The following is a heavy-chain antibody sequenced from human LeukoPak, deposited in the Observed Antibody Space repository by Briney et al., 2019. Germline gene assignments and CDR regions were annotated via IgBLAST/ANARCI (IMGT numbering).Heavy chain of an antibody. CDR1: GGSINNYF. D-gene: IGHD6-6*01. J-gene: IGHJ4*02. CDR2: IYYGGNT. CDR3: ARAGSTSFGTIIDY. Sequence: SETLSFTCTVSGGSINNYFWSWIRQSPGKGLEYIGYIYYGGNTNYNPSLNSRVTISADTTKNQFSLNLMSVTAADTAVYYCARAGSTSFGTIIDYWGQGTLVTVSS. V-gene: IGHV4-59*13.